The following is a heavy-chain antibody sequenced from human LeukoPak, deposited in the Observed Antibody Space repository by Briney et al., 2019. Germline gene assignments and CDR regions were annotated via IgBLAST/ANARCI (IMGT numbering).Heavy chain of an antibody. D-gene: IGHD5-18*01. CDR3: ARDRGRVWAMDAGNWFDP. CDR2: INHSGST. CDR1: GGSITSNY. V-gene: IGHV4-34*01. Sequence: SETLSLTCTVSGGSITSNYWSWIRQPPGKGLEWIGEINHSGSTNYNPSLKSRVTISVDTSKNQFSLKLSSVTAADTAVYYCARDRGRVWAMDAGNWFDPWGQGTLVTVSS. J-gene: IGHJ5*02.